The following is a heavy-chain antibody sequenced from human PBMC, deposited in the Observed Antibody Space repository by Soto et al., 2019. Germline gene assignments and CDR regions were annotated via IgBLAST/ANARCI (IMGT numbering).Heavy chain of an antibody. CDR1: GYTFTSYD. CDR2: MNPNSGNT. D-gene: IGHD1-1*01. CDR3: ERDRRIEEWAEPAWYFDL. V-gene: IGHV1-8*01. Sequence: GASVKVSCKASGYTFTSYDINWVRQATGQGLEWMGWMNPNSGNTGYAQKFQGRVTMTRNTSISTAYMELSSLRSEDTAVYYCERDRRIEEWAEPAWYFDLWGRGTLVTVSS. J-gene: IGHJ2*01.